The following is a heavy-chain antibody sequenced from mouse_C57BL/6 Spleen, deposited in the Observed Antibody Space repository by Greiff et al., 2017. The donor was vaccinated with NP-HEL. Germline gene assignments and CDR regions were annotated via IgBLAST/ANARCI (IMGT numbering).Heavy chain of an antibody. CDR2: ISYDGSN. CDR3: AKAPIYYYGSSPFDY. CDR1: GYSITSGYY. Sequence: EVKLLESGPGLVKPSQSLSLTCSVTGYSITSGYYWNWIRQFPGNKLEWMGYISYDGSNNYNPSLKNRISITRDTSKNQFFLKLNSVTTEDTATYYCAKAPIYYYGSSPFDYWGQGTTLTVSS. V-gene: IGHV3-6*01. J-gene: IGHJ2*01. D-gene: IGHD1-1*01.